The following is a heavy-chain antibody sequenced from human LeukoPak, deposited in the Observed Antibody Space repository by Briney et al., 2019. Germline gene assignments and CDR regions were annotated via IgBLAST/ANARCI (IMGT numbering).Heavy chain of an antibody. CDR3: ARDGGVGVAAAGTGDY. V-gene: IGHV3-21*01. D-gene: IGHD6-13*01. CDR2: ISSSSYI. J-gene: IGHJ4*02. CDR1: GFTFSSYS. Sequence: GGSLRLSCAASGFTFSSYSMNWVRQAPGKGLEWVSSISSSSYIYYADSVKGRFTISRDNAKNSLYLQMNSLRAEDTAVYYCARDGGVGVAAAGTGDYWGQGTLVTVSS.